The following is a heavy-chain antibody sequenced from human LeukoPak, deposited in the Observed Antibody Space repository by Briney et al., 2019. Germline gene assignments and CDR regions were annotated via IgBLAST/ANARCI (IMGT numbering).Heavy chain of an antibody. J-gene: IGHJ6*02. Sequence: PGGSLRLSCAASGFTFSGYAMHWVRQAPGKGLEWVAVMSYDGTNKYYADSVKGRFTISRDSSKNTLYLQMNSLRTEDTAVYYCAKDHDGADSYYQYYGMDVWGHGTTVTVS. D-gene: IGHD3-22*01. CDR2: MSYDGTNK. V-gene: IGHV3-30-3*02. CDR3: AKDHDGADSYYQYYGMDV. CDR1: GFTFSGYA.